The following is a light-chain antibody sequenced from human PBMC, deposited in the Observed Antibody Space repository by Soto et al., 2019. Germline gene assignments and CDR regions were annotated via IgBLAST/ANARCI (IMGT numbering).Light chain of an antibody. CDR3: AAWDDSLNGLV. J-gene: IGLJ2*01. CDR1: SSNIGSNT. Sequence: QSVLTQPPSASGTPGQRVTISCSGSSSNIGSNTVNWYHQLPGTAPKLLIYRNNQRPSGVPDRFSGSKSGTSASLAIGGLQSEDEADYYCAAWDDSLNGLVFGGGTQLTVL. CDR2: RNN. V-gene: IGLV1-44*01.